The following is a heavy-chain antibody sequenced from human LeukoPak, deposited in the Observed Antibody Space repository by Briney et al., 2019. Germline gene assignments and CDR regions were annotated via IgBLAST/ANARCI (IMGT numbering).Heavy chain of an antibody. Sequence: PGGSLRLSCAASGFTFSSHALSWVRQAPGKGLEWVSSISGSGGSTYYADSVKGRFTVSRDNSKNTLYLQMSSLRAEDTAVYYCARDRPYSGTRGAFDIWGQGTMVTV. CDR3: ARDRPYSGTRGAFDI. CDR1: GFTFSSHA. CDR2: ISGSGGST. V-gene: IGHV3-23*01. D-gene: IGHD3-10*01. J-gene: IGHJ3*02.